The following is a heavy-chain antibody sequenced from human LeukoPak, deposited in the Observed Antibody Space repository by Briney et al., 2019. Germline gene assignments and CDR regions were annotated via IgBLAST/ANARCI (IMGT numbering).Heavy chain of an antibody. CDR2: INSNSGGT. CDR1: GYTFTGYY. CDR3: ARGGEYSGYDLHLWPSESPDY. J-gene: IGHJ4*02. Sequence: GASVKVSCKASGYTFTGYYMHWVRQAPGQGLEWMGWINSNSGGTDYAQKFQGRVTMTRDTSISTAYMELSRLRSDDTAVYYCARGGEYSGYDLHLWPSESPDYWGQGTLVTVSS. V-gene: IGHV1-2*02. D-gene: IGHD5-12*01.